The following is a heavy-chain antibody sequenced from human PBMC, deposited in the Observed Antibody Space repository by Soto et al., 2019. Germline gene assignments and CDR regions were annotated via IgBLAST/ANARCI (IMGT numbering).Heavy chain of an antibody. CDR3: ARGGNYDLLTPYPNWFDP. CDR1: GASISSYY. V-gene: IGHV4-59*01. J-gene: IGHJ5*02. Sequence: SETLSLTCTVSGASISSYYWSWIRQPPGKGLEWIGYISYSGSTNYNPSLKSRVTISVDTSKNQFSLKLSSVTAADTAVYYCARGGNYDLLTPYPNWFDPWGQGTLVSVSS. D-gene: IGHD3-9*01. CDR2: ISYSGST.